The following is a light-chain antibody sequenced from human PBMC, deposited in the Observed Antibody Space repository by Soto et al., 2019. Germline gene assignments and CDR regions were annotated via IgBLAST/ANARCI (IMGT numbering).Light chain of an antibody. CDR2: EVS. V-gene: IGLV2-14*01. J-gene: IGLJ1*01. Sequence: QSALTQPASVSGSPGQSITISCTGTSRDVGGYNYVSWYQQHPGKAPKLMIYEVSNRPSGVSNRFSGSKSGNTASLTISGLQAEDEADYYCSSYTSNTTGVFGTGTKVTVL. CDR1: SRDVGGYNY. CDR3: SSYTSNTTGV.